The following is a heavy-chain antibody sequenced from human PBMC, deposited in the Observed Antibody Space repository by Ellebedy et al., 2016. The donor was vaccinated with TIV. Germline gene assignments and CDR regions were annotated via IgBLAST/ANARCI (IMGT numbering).Heavy chain of an antibody. D-gene: IGHD2/OR15-2a*01. CDR1: GFTFSRDW. V-gene: IGHV3-74*03. Sequence: GESLKISCAASGFTFSRDWMHWVRQAPGKGLVWVSQINPDGTTTMYADSVKGRVTTSRDNAKNTVYLQMNSLRAEDTAVYYCARGPLDFFALGDYWGQGILVTVSS. CDR2: INPDGTTT. CDR3: ARGPLDFFALGDY. J-gene: IGHJ4*02.